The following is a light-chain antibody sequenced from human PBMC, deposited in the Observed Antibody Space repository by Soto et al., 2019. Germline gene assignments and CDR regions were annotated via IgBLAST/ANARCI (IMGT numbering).Light chain of an antibody. Sequence: DIQMTQSPSSLSASVGDRVTITCRASQSISNYLNRYQQKPGKAPKLLIYAASSLQSGVPSRFSGSGSETDFTLTISSLQPDDSATYYGQQSFSPLWTFGQGTKVEV. CDR1: QSISNY. J-gene: IGKJ1*01. CDR3: QQSFSPLWT. CDR2: AAS. V-gene: IGKV1-39*01.